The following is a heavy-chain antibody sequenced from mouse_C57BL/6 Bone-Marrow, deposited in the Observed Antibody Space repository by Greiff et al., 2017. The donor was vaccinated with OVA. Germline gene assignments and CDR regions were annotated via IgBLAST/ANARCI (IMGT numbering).Heavy chain of an antibody. V-gene: IGHV3-6*01. J-gene: IGHJ3*01. CDR2: ISYDGSN. CDR1: GYSITSGYY. D-gene: IGHD2-4*01. Sequence: VQLQQSGPGLVKPSQSLSLTCSVTGYSITSGYYWNWIRQFPGNKLEWMGYISYDGSNNYNPSLKNRISITRDTSKNQFFLKLNSVTTEDTATYYCARESYYDYDRSPFAYWGQGTLVTVSA. CDR3: ARESYYDYDRSPFAY.